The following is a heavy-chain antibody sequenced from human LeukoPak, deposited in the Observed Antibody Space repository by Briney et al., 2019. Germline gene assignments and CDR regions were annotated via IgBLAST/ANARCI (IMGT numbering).Heavy chain of an antibody. CDR3: ARQDSGTYLNPLDI. CDR2: IYYTGST. D-gene: IGHD1-26*01. V-gene: IGHV4-59*08. J-gene: IGHJ3*02. Sequence: NPSDTLCLTCIFYGGSISRYDGSWIRQPPGKGLEWLGYIYYTGSTNYNPSLKSRVTISVDTSKTQLSLKLRSVTAADTAVYYCARQDSGTYLNPLDIWGQGTVVTVSS. CDR1: GGSISRYD.